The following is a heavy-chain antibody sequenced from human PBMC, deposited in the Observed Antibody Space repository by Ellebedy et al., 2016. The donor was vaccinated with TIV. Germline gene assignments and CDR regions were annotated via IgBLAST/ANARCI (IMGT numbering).Heavy chain of an antibody. D-gene: IGHD1-7*01. CDR3: AKLPVAYNWNYADDY. CDR1: GISLRSYA. CDR2: IGGTGGTT. Sequence: GESLKISCAASGISLRSYAMSWVRQAPGKGLEWVSTIGGTGGTTYYRESVKGRFTVSRDPSRNTLYLQMSSLRAEDTAVYYCAKLPVAYNWNYADDYWGQGTLVTVSS. J-gene: IGHJ4*02. V-gene: IGHV3-23*01.